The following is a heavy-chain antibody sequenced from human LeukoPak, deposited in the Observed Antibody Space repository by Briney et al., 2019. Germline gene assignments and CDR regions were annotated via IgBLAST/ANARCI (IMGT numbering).Heavy chain of an antibody. CDR2: NNPNSGGT. CDR3: ARVAYYYDSSGYYGG. J-gene: IGHJ4*02. V-gene: IGHV1-2*02. Sequence: ASVKVSCKASGYTFTGYYMHWVRQAPGQGLEWMGWNNPNSGGTNYAQKFQGRVTMTRDTSISTAYMELSRLRSDDTAVYYCARVAYYYDSSGYYGGWGQGTLVTVSS. D-gene: IGHD3-22*01. CDR1: GYTFTGYY.